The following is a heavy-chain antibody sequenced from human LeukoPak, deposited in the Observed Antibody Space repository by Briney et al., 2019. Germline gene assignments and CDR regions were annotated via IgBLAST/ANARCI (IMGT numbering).Heavy chain of an antibody. Sequence: GGSLRLSCAASGFTFSSYSMNWVRQAPGKGLEWVSSISSSSSYIYYADSVKGRFTISRDNAKNSLYLQMNSLRAEDTAVYYCARDLRGLSYYYDSSGYPDAFDIWGQGTMVTVSS. J-gene: IGHJ3*02. V-gene: IGHV3-21*01. CDR2: ISSSSSYI. CDR1: GFTFSSYS. CDR3: ARDLRGLSYYYDSSGYPDAFDI. D-gene: IGHD3-22*01.